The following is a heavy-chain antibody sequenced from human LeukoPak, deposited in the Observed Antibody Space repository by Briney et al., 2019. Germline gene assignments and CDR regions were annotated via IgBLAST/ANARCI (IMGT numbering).Heavy chain of an antibody. D-gene: IGHD2-15*01. J-gene: IGHJ4*02. CDR2: ISGSGGST. Sequence: GGSLRLSCAASGFTFSSYAMSWVRQAPGKGLEWVSAISGSGGSTYYPDSVKGRFTISRDNAKNSLYLQMNSLRAEDTAVYYCARDGGGGLDYWGQGTLVTVSS. V-gene: IGHV3-23*01. CDR1: GFTFSSYA. CDR3: ARDGGGGLDY.